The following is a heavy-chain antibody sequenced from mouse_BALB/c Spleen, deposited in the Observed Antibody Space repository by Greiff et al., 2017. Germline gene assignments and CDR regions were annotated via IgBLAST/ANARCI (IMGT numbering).Heavy chain of an antibody. V-gene: IGHV3-8*02. CDR3: ARSRYVYYFDY. CDR2: ISYSGST. D-gene: IGHD2-14*01. J-gene: IGHJ2*01. Sequence: EVQRVESGPSLVKPSQTLSLTCSVTGDSITSGYWNWIRKFPGNKFEYMGYISYSGSTYYNPPHKSRIPITRDTSKNQYYLQLNSVTTEDTSTYYCARSRYVYYFDYWGQGTTLTVSS. CDR1: GDSITSGY.